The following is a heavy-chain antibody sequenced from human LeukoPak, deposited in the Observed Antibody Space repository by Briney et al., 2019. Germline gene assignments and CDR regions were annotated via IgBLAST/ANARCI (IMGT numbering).Heavy chain of an antibody. J-gene: IGHJ4*02. CDR3: ARGLGGSK. CDR1: GGSISSSSYY. V-gene: IGHV4-39*01. CDR2: IYYSGST. Sequence: SETLSLTCTVSGGSISSSSYYWGWIRQPPGKGLEWIGSIYYSGSTYYNPSLKSRVTISVDTSKNQFSLKLSSVTAADMAVYYCARGLGGSKWGQGTLVTVSS.